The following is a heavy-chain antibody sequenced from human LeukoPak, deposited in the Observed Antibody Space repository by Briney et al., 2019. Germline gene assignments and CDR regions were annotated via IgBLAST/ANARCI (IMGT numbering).Heavy chain of an antibody. Sequence: GGSLRLSCAPSGFSFSTYAMTWVRQAPGKGLEWVSAISGSGGNTYYADSVRGRFTISRDNSKGTLYLQMNSLRAEDTAIYFCASGGGSGSYYSPFDYWGQGTLVTVSS. CDR3: ASGGGSGSYYSPFDY. D-gene: IGHD1-26*01. CDR1: GFSFSTYA. V-gene: IGHV3-23*01. CDR2: ISGSGGNT. J-gene: IGHJ4*02.